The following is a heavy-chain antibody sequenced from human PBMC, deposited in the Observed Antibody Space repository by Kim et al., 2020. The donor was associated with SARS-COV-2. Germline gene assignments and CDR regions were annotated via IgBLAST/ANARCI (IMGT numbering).Heavy chain of an antibody. V-gene: IGHV4-30-4*01. CDR1: GGSISSGDYY. D-gene: IGHD3-22*01. CDR3: ARGGGRVKDYYDSSGHIRIDY. CDR2: IYYSGST. Sequence: SETLSLTCTVYGGSISSGDYYWSWIRQPPGKGLEWVGYIYYSGSTYYNPSLKSPVTISVDTSKNQLSLTLSTVTAADTALYYCARGGGRVKDYYDSSGHIRIDYWGQGTLVTVSS. J-gene: IGHJ4*02.